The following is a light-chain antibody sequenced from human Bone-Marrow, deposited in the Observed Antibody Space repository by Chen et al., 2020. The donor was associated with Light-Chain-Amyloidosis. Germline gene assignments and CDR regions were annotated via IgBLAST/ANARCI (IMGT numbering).Light chain of an antibody. CDR1: SGDVGTYTY. V-gene: IGLV2-14*01. CDR3: SSFTSSSSYV. CDR2: AVS. Sequence: QSALTQPASVSGSPGQSITISCTGTSGDVGTYTYVSWYQQHPGKAPKVMIYAVSNRPSGVSNRFSGSNSCNTASLTISGLQADDEADYYCSSFTSSSSYVFGPGTKVTVL. J-gene: IGLJ1*01.